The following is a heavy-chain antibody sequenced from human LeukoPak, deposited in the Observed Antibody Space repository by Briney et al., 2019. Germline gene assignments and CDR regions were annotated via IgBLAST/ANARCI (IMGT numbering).Heavy chain of an antibody. J-gene: IGHJ4*02. D-gene: IGHD6-6*01. CDR2: ISWNSGSI. Sequence: GGSLRLSCAASGFTFDDYVMHWVRQAPGKGLEWVSGISWNSGSIGYADSVKGRFTISRDNAKNSLYLQMNSLRAEDMALYYCAKDSSSHLYYFDYWGQGTLVTVSS. CDR1: GFTFDDYV. V-gene: IGHV3-9*03. CDR3: AKDSSSHLYYFDY.